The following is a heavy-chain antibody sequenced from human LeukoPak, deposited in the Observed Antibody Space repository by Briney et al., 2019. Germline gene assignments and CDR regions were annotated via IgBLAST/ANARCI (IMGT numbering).Heavy chain of an antibody. J-gene: IGHJ4*02. CDR1: GFTFSSYA. D-gene: IGHD6-19*01. CDR2: ISYDGSNK. V-gene: IGHV3-30-3*01. CDR3: AKDANYIAVAGSYFDY. Sequence: PGRSLRLSCAASGFTFSSYAMHWVRQAPGKGLEGVAVISYDGSNKYYADSVKGRFTISRDNSKNTLYLQMNSLRAEDTAVYYCAKDANYIAVAGSYFDYWGQGTLVTVSS.